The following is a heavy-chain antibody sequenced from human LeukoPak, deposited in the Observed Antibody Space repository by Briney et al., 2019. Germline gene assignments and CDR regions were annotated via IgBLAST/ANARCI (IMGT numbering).Heavy chain of an antibody. J-gene: IGHJ5*02. D-gene: IGHD3-22*01. V-gene: IGHV3-74*01. CDR1: GFTFSNYW. CDR3: ARDLGQYYDTSDNWFDP. Sequence: GGSLRLSCAASGFTFSNYWMHWVRQAPGKGLVWVSRINSDGINTSYADSVKGRFTISRDNAKNTLNLQMNSLRAGDTAVYYCARDLGQYYDTSDNWFDPWGQGTLVTVSS. CDR2: INSDGINT.